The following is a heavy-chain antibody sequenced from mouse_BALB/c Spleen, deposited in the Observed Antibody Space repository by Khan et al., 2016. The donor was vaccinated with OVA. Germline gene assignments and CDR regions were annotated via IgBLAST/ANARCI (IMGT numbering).Heavy chain of an antibody. D-gene: IGHD1-1*02. CDR3: ASGGYWYFDV. CDR1: GYTFTNYG. V-gene: IGHV9-3-1*01. CDR2: INTYTGEP. Sequence: LVESGPELKKPGETVKISCKASGYTFTNYGMNWVKQAPGKGLKWMGWINTYTGEPTYADDFKGRFAFSLATSASTAYLQINNLKNEDTATYFCASGGYWYFDVWGAGTTVTVSS. J-gene: IGHJ1*01.